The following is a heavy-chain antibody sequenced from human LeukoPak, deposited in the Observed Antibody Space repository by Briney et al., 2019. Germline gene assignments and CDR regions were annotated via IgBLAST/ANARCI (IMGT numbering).Heavy chain of an antibody. CDR2: ISYDGSNK. Sequence: GGSLRLSCAASGFTFSSYGMHWVRQAPGKGLEWVAVISYDGSNKYYADSVKGRFTISRDNSKNTLYLQMNSLRAEDTAVYYCARDQYHFEYSSSYSAYWGQGTLVSGSS. D-gene: IGHD6-6*01. V-gene: IGHV3-30*19. J-gene: IGHJ4*02. CDR1: GFTFSSYG. CDR3: ARDQYHFEYSSSYSAY.